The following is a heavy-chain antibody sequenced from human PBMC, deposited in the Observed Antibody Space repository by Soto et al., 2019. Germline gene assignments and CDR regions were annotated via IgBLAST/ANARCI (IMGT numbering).Heavy chain of an antibody. CDR1: GFPFSNHW. CDR2: VKYDGTIT. CDR3: ARGAQGAYYVVV. V-gene: IGHV3-74*01. D-gene: IGHD3-16*01. Sequence: EVQLVESGGGSVQPGESLRLSCAASGFPFSNHWIHWVRQAPGKGLVWVSRVKYDGTITNYADSLRGRLTISRDNAKHTGDLQMNSRTVEDTAVYDCARGAQGAYYVVVWGKGTTVTVSS. J-gene: IGHJ6*03.